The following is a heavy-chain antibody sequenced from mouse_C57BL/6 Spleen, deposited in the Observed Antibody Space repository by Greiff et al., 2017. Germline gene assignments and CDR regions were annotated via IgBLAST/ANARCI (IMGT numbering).Heavy chain of an antibody. CDR2: IDPETGGT. CDR1: GYTFTDYE. CDR3: TGDGSSPYWYFDV. V-gene: IGHV1-15*01. D-gene: IGHD1-1*01. J-gene: IGHJ1*03. Sequence: VQLQQSGAELVRPGASVTLSCKASGYTFTDYEMHWVKQTPVHGLEWIGAIDPETGGTAYNQKFKGKAILTADKSSSTAYMELRSLTSEDSAVYYCTGDGSSPYWYFDVWGTGTTVTVSS.